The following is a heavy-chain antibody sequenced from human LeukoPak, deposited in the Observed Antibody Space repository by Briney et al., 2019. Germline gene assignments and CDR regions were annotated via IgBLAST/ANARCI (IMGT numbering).Heavy chain of an antibody. Sequence: GGSLRLSCAASGFNFSSQWMSWVRQAPGKGLEWVANVNQGGTQKYYVDSVKGRFTISRDNAENSLYLQMNSLRAEDMALYYCAKGGGGRLIYYYYMDVWGKGTTVTVSS. J-gene: IGHJ6*03. D-gene: IGHD3-16*01. CDR2: VNQGGTQK. CDR1: GFNFSSQW. CDR3: AKGGGGRLIYYYYMDV. V-gene: IGHV3-7*03.